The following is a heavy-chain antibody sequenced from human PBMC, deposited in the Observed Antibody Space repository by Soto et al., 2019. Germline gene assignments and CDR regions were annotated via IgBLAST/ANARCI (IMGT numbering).Heavy chain of an antibody. D-gene: IGHD3-9*01. Sequence: EVHLLESGGGLAQPGGSLRLSCVGSGFTFSSYAISWVRQAPGKGLEWVSGISGSGNITYSADSVKGRFTISRDNSKNTLYLQMNSLRVEDTAVYYCAKWPITSLPGYGPFDWWGQGTRFPVSS. V-gene: IGHV3-23*01. J-gene: IGHJ4*02. CDR2: ISGSGNIT. CDR3: AKWPITSLPGYGPFDW. CDR1: GFTFSSYA.